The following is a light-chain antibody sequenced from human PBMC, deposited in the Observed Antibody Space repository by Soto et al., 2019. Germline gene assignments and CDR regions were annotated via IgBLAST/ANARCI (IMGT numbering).Light chain of an antibody. CDR3: AAWDDSLSGPV. CDR1: SSNIGSNY. Sequence: QSVLTQPPSASGTPGQRVTISCSGSSSNIGSNYVYWYQQLPGTAPKLLNYRNNQRPSGVPDRFSGSKSGTSASLAISGLRSEDEADYYCAAWDDSLSGPVFGGGTKVTVL. J-gene: IGLJ3*02. CDR2: RNN. V-gene: IGLV1-47*01.